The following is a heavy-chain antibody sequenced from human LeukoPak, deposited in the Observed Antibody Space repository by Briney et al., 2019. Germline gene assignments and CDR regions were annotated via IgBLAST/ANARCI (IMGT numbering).Heavy chain of an antibody. V-gene: IGHV4-61*08. J-gene: IGHJ3*02. Sequence: SETLSLTCTVSGGSISSGDYYWSWIRQPPGKGLEWIGYIYYSGSTNYNPSLKSRVTISVDTSKNQFSLKLSSVTAADTAVYYCASSLWFGESQGAFDIWGQGTMVTVSS. CDR3: ASSLWFGESQGAFDI. CDR2: IYYSGST. D-gene: IGHD3-10*01. CDR1: GGSISSGDYY.